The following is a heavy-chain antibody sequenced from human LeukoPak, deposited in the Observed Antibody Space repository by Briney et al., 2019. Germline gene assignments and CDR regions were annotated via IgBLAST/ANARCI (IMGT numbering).Heavy chain of an antibody. Sequence: GGSLRLSCVASGFSLSKFGMHWVRQAPGKGLEWVAVMSFDGSKKFHADSVKGRFTISRDNSKNTVFLQMNSLRTEDTAVYYCAMIVVVLTGGEAFDVWGQGTMVTVSS. J-gene: IGHJ3*01. V-gene: IGHV3-30*03. CDR3: AMIVVVLTGGEAFDV. CDR2: MSFDGSKK. CDR1: GFSLSKFG. D-gene: IGHD3-22*01.